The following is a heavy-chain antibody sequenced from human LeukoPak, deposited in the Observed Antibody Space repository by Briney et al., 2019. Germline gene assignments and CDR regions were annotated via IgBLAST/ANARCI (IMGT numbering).Heavy chain of an antibody. CDR1: GGSISSSSYY. D-gene: IGHD3-22*01. V-gene: IGHV3-72*01. Sequence: LSLTCTVSGGSISSSSYYWGWIRQPPGKGLEWIGRTRNKANSYTTEYAASVKGRFTISRDDSKNSLYLQMNSLKTEDTAVYYCTYDSSGNDAFDIWGQGTMVTVSS. CDR2: TRNKANSYTT. J-gene: IGHJ3*02. CDR3: TYDSSGNDAFDI.